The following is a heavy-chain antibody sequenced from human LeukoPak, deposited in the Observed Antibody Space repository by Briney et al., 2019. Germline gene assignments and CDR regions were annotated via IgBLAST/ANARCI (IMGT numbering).Heavy chain of an antibody. CDR1: GYTFTSYG. Sequence: PWASVKVSCKASGYTFTSYGISWVRQAPGQGLEWMGWINPNSGGTNYAQKFQGRVTMTRDTSISTAYMELSRLRSDDTAVYYCAGFYDSSGYYYFDYWGQGTLVTVSS. CDR3: AGFYDSSGYYYFDY. J-gene: IGHJ4*02. CDR2: INPNSGGT. V-gene: IGHV1-2*02. D-gene: IGHD3-22*01.